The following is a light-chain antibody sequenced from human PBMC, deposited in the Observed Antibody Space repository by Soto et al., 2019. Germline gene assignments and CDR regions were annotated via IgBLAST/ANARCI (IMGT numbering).Light chain of an antibody. Sequence: EIVMTQSPATLSVSPGERATLSCRASQSLSSSLAWYQQKPGQAPRLLIYDASTRATDIPARFSGSGSGTEFTLTIGSLQSEDSAVYYCLQYFRWRTFGQGTKVEIK. V-gene: IGKV3-15*01. J-gene: IGKJ1*01. CDR2: DAS. CDR1: QSLSSS. CDR3: LQYFRWRT.